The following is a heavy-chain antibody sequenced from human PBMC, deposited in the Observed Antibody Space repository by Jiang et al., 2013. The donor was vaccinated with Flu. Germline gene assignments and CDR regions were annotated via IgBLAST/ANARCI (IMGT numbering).Heavy chain of an antibody. D-gene: IGHD5-12*01. J-gene: IGHJ4*02. CDR3: ASAAGYGGLD. V-gene: IGHV4-39*01. Sequence: QLLESGPGLVRPSETLSLTCTVSGGFMSISSYYWVWIRQPPGKGLEWIGSVYYGGNTYYKPSLKSRVTISVDTSKNQFSLKLTSVTATDTAVYFCASAAGYGGLDWGQGSLVTVAS. CDR2: VYYGGNT. CDR1: GGFMSISSYY.